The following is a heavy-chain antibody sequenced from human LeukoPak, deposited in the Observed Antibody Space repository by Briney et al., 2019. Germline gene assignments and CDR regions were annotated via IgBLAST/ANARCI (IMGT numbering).Heavy chain of an antibody. CDR3: ARDRTTIDY. V-gene: IGHV3-30-3*01. D-gene: IGHD4-11*01. Sequence: GGSLRLSCAASGFTSSSYAMHWVRQAPGKGLEWVAVISYDGSNKYYADSVKGRFTISRDNAKNSLYLQMNSLRAEDTAVYYCARDRTTIDYWGQGTLVTVSS. J-gene: IGHJ4*02. CDR2: ISYDGSNK. CDR1: GFTSSSYA.